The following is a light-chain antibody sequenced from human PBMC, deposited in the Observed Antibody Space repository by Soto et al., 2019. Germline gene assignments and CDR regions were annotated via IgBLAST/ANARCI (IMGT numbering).Light chain of an antibody. Sequence: QSALTQPASVSGSPGQSITISCTGTSSDVGGYNYVSWYQQHPGKAPKLMIYDVSNRPSGVSNRFSGSKSGNKDSLTISGLQAEDEADYSCSSYTISSTYVVFGGGTKLTVL. CDR1: SSDVGGYNY. CDR2: DVS. V-gene: IGLV2-14*01. J-gene: IGLJ2*01. CDR3: SSYTISSTYVV.